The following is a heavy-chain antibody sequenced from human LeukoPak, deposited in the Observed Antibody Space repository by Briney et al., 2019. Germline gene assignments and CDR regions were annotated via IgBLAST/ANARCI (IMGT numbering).Heavy chain of an antibody. CDR1: GYTFTSYD. V-gene: IGHV1-8*01. CDR2: MNPNSGNT. Sequence: ASVTVTCTASGYTFTSYDINWVRQATGQGLEWMGWMNPNSGNTGYAQKFHGRVTMTRNTSISTAYMELSSLRSEDTAVYYCARGRRVGPPYSRERAVDYWGQGTLVTVSS. CDR3: ARGRRVGPPYSRERAVDY. J-gene: IGHJ4*02. D-gene: IGHD6-13*01.